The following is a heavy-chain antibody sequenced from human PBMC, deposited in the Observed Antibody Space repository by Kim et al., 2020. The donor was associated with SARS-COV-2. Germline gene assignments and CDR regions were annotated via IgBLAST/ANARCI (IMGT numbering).Heavy chain of an antibody. CDR2: K. J-gene: IGHJ6*03. CDR3: ARDIRSYYYMDV. Sequence: KDYVDSAMGRFTTSRDNFQNTLNLQMNSMRAEDPAVYYCARDIRSYYYMDVWGKGTTVTVSS. V-gene: IGHV3-33*01.